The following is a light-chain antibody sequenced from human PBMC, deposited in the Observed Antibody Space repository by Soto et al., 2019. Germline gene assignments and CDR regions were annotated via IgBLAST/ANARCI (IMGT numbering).Light chain of an antibody. Sequence: EIVLTQSPATLSLSPGGSARLXCRASQSVSTYLAWYQQKPGQAPRLLIYDASNRATGIPARFSGSGSGTDFTLTISSLEPEDFAVYYCQQRSNWQTFGQGTRLEIK. V-gene: IGKV3-11*01. CDR3: QQRSNWQT. J-gene: IGKJ5*01. CDR1: QSVSTY. CDR2: DAS.